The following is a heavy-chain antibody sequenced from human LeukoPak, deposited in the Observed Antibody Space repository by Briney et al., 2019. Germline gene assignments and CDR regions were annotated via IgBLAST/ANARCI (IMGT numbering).Heavy chain of an antibody. D-gene: IGHD6-25*01. CDR1: GFTVSASY. V-gene: IGHV3-53*01. J-gene: IGHJ4*02. CDR2: IYSGGTP. CDR3: ASHRRSIAAAAYFDH. Sequence: QPWGSLRLSCVAYGFTVSASYLSWVRLPAGKGLEWVSSIYSGGTPYYADSFNGRFTISRDTSKNTLYLQMNSLRVDDTAIYYCASHRRSIAAAAYFDHWGQGTRVTVSS.